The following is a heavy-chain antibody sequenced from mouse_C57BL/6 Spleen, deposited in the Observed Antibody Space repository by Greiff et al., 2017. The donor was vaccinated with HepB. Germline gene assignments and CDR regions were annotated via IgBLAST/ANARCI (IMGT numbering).Heavy chain of an antibody. CDR1: GYTFTSYW. J-gene: IGHJ4*01. D-gene: IGHD1-1*01. Sequence: QVQLQQPGAELVKPGASVKLSCKASGYTFTSYWMQWVKQRPGQGLEWIGEIDPSDSYTNYNQKFKGKATLTVDTSSSTNYMQLSRLTSEDSAVYYCARRTAVEAPYAVDYWGQGTSVTVSS. V-gene: IGHV1-50*01. CDR2: IDPSDSYT. CDR3: ARRTAVEAPYAVDY.